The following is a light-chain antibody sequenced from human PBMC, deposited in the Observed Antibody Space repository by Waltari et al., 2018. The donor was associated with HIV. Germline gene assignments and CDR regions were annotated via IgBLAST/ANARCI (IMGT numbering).Light chain of an antibody. V-gene: IGKV4-1*01. CDR1: ESVLYNSNSKNY. Sequence: DLVLTHSPDSLPVSLGGRAAIDCKASESVLYNSNSKNYLSWYQQRPGQPPKLLIYWASTRESGVPDRFSGSASGTDFTLTISGLQAEDVAVYYCHQYYTTPWAFGQGTKVEIK. J-gene: IGKJ1*01. CDR3: HQYYTTPWA. CDR2: WAS.